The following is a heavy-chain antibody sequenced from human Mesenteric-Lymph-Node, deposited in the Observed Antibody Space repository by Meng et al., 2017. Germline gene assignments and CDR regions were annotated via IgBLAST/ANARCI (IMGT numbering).Heavy chain of an antibody. J-gene: IGHJ4*02. V-gene: IGHV4-34*01. D-gene: IGHD3-22*01. Sequence: QVRLQWWISGSLKPSEHLPLTCSGYGGSLSGYYWSWISKPPGKGLEWIGEINHGGSTNYNPSLKSRVTISVDTSKNQFSLKLSSVTAADTAVYYCARGRGIVVGRGYYFDYWGQGTLVTVSS. CDR2: INHGGST. CDR3: ARGRGIVVGRGYYFDY. CDR1: GGSLSGYY.